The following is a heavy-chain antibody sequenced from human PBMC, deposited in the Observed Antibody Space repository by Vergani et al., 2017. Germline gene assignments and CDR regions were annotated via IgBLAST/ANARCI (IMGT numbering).Heavy chain of an antibody. CDR1: GYSFTSYW. V-gene: IGHV5-51*01. CDR2: IYPGDSDT. J-gene: IGHJ6*03. D-gene: IGHD6-6*01. Sequence: EVQLVQSGAEVKKPGESLKISCKGSGYSFTSYWIGWVRQMPGKGLEWMGIIYPGDSDTRYSPSFQGQVTISADKSISTAYLQWSSLKASDTAMYYCARHLADRESSLTGSSSYYYYYYMDVWGKGTTVTVSS. CDR3: ARHLADRESSLTGSSSYYYYYYMDV.